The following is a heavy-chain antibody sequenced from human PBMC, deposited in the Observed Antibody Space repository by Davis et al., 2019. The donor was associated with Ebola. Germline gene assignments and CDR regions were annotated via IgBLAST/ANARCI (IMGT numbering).Heavy chain of an antibody. V-gene: IGHV3-11*01. J-gene: IGHJ4*02. Sequence: GESLKISCAASGFTFSDYYMSWIRQSPGKGLEWVSYISGSGSTIYYADSVKGRFTISRDNAKNSLYLQMNTLRAEDTAVYYCARDLPDVSMVYATYYFDHWGQGTLVTVSS. D-gene: IGHD2-8*01. CDR2: ISGSGSTI. CDR1: GFTFSDYY. CDR3: ARDLPDVSMVYATYYFDH.